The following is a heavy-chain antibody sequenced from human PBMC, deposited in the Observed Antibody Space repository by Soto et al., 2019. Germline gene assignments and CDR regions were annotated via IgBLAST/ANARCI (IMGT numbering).Heavy chain of an antibody. J-gene: IGHJ6*02. V-gene: IGHV1-18*01. CDR1: GFTFSSYG. D-gene: IGHD2-2*01. CDR2: ISAYNGNT. CDR3: ARYCSSTSCQLPEYYYYGMDV. Sequence: GASGKGSFKGSGFTFSSYGISWGRPAPGQRAEWVGWISAYNGNTNYAQKLQGRVTMTTDTSTSTAYMELRSLRSDDTAVYYCARYCSSTSCQLPEYYYYGMDVWGQGTTVTVSS.